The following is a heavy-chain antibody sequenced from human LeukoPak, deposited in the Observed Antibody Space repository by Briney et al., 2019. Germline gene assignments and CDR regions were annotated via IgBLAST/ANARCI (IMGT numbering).Heavy chain of an antibody. CDR2: IYYNGST. CDR3: ARLQYGDYVAFDY. CDR1: GGSISTYY. V-gene: IGHV4-59*01. D-gene: IGHD4-17*01. Sequence: PSETLSLTCTVSGGSISTYYWGWIRQPPGKGLEWIGYIYYNGSTNYNPSLKGRVTLSVDASKNQFSLRLSSVTAADTAVYYCARLQYGDYVAFDYWGQGTLVTVSS. J-gene: IGHJ4*02.